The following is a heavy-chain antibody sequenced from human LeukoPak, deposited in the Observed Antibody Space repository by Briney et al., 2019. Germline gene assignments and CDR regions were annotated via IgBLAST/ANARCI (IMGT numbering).Heavy chain of an antibody. CDR3: ARDLVTSSSWYNWFDP. CDR1: GYTFTGYY. V-gene: IGHV1-2*06. Sequence: GASVKVSCKASGYTFTGYYMHWVRQAPGQGLEWMGRINPNSGGTNYAQKFQGRVTMTRDTSISPAYMELSRLRSDDTAVYYCARDLVTSSSWYNWFDPWGQGTLVTVSS. CDR2: INPNSGGT. D-gene: IGHD6-13*01. J-gene: IGHJ5*02.